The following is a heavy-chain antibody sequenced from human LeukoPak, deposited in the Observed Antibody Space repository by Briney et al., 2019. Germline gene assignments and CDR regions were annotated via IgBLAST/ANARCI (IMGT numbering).Heavy chain of an antibody. CDR1: GYSFTSYW. Sequence: GESLKISCKGSGYSFTSYWIGWVRQMPGKGLEWMGIIYPGDSDTRYSPSFQGQVTISADKPISTAYLQWSSLKASDTAMYYCARTYYYDSSGYYSEPYFDYWGQGTLVTVSS. CDR3: ARTYYYDSSGYYSEPYFDY. D-gene: IGHD3-22*01. V-gene: IGHV5-51*04. CDR2: IYPGDSDT. J-gene: IGHJ4*02.